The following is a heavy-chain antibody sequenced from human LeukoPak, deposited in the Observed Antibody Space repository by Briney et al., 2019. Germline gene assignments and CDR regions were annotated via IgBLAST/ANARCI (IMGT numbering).Heavy chain of an antibody. Sequence: NPSETLSLTCTVSGCSISSYYWSWIRQPPGKGLEWIGYIYYSGSTNYNPSLKSRVTISVDTSKNQFSLKLSSVTAADTAVYYCARGGVVDAFDIWGQGTMVTVSS. J-gene: IGHJ3*02. CDR2: IYYSGST. V-gene: IGHV4-59*01. D-gene: IGHD2-15*01. CDR1: GCSISSYY. CDR3: ARGGVVDAFDI.